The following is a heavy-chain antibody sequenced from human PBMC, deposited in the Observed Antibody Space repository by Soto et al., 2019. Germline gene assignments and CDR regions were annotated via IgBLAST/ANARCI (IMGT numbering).Heavy chain of an antibody. Sequence: GGSLRLSCAASGFTFSSYGMSWVRQAPGKGLEWVSAISGSGGSTYYADSVKGRFTISRDNSKNTLYLQMNSLRAEDTAVYYCAKGSYYYDSSGYSHWGQGTLVTVSS. V-gene: IGHV3-23*01. J-gene: IGHJ4*02. CDR1: GFTFSSYG. CDR3: AKGSYYYDSSGYSH. CDR2: ISGSGGST. D-gene: IGHD3-22*01.